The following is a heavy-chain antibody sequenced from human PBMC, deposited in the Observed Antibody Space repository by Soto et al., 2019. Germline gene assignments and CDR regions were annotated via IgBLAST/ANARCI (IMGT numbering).Heavy chain of an antibody. Sequence: QVQLVESGGGLVKPGGSLRLSCAASGFTFSDYYMTWIRQAPGKGLEWVSYISSSSSYTNYADSVKGRFTISRDNAQNSLYLQMNSLRAEDTAVYYCARYSSGYSPLDYWGQGTLVTVSS. J-gene: IGHJ4*02. V-gene: IGHV3-11*05. CDR1: GFTFSDYY. CDR3: ARYSSGYSPLDY. CDR2: ISSSSSYT. D-gene: IGHD3-22*01.